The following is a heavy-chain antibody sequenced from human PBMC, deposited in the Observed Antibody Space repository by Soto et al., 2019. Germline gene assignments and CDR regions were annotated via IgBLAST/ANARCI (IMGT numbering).Heavy chain of an antibody. CDR3: AQRGRKLERRRNWFDP. D-gene: IGHD1-1*01. CDR2: INHSGST. J-gene: IGHJ5*02. V-gene: IGHV4-34*01. Sequence: PSETLSLTCAVYGGSFSGYYWSWIRQPPGKGLEWIGEINHSGSTNYNPSLKSRVTISVDTSKNQFSLKLSSVTAADTAVYYCAQRGRKLERRRNWFDPWGQGTLVTVSS. CDR1: GGSFSGYY.